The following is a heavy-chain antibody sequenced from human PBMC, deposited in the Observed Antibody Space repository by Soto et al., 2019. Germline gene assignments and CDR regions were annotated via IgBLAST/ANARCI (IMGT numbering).Heavy chain of an antibody. Sequence: SETLSLTCTVSGGSISSYYWSWIRQPPGKGLEWIGYIYYSGSTNYNPSLKSRVTISVETSKNQFSLKLSSVTAADTAVYYCARSGSGSGSYWNNYYYYYMDVWGKGTTVTVSS. CDR2: IYYSGST. CDR3: ARSGSGSGSYWNNYYYYYMDV. CDR1: GGSISSYY. J-gene: IGHJ6*03. D-gene: IGHD3-10*01. V-gene: IGHV4-59*08.